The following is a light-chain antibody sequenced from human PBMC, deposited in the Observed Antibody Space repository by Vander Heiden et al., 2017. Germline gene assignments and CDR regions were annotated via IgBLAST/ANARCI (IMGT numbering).Light chain of an antibody. V-gene: IGKV1-33*01. CDR3: QQYYNPRYT. J-gene: IGKJ2*01. Sequence: DTQMTQSPSSLSASVGDRVTITCQASQDISNYLNWYQQKPGKAPKLLIYDASNLETGVPSRFSGSGSGTDFTFTISSLQPEDVATYYCQQYYNPRYTFGQGTKLEIK. CDR2: DAS. CDR1: QDISNY.